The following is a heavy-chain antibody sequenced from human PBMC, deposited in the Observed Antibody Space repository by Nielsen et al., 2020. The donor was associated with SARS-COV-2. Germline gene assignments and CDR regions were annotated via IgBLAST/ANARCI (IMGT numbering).Heavy chain of an antibody. D-gene: IGHD5-12*01. Sequence: GESLKISCKGSGYSFTSYWISWVRQMPGKGLEWMGRIDPSDSYTNYSPSFQGHVTISADKSISTAYLQWSSLKASDTAMYYCARLTVATIGTYYYYGMDVWGQGTTVTVS. CDR1: GYSFTSYW. J-gene: IGHJ6*02. CDR2: IDPSDSYT. CDR3: ARLTVATIGTYYYYGMDV. V-gene: IGHV5-10-1*01.